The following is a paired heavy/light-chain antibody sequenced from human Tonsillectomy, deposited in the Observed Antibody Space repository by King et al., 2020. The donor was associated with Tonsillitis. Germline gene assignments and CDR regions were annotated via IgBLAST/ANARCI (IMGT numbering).Light chain of an antibody. V-gene: IGKV3-11*01. Sequence: EIVLTQSPATLSLSPGARATLSCRASQSVSKYLVWYQQKPGQAPRLLIYDASNRATGIPARFSGSGSGTDFALTISSLEPEDFAVYYCQQRSNWPPTFGQGTKVEIK. CDR1: QSVSKY. CDR3: QQRSNWPPT. J-gene: IGKJ1*01. CDR2: DAS.
Heavy chain of an antibody. V-gene: IGHV4-30-4*01. CDR2: IHSGGNT. Sequence: QVQLQESGPGLVKPSQTLSLTCIVSGGSISSDGSYWSWIRQTPSEGLEWVGYIHSGGNTYYNPSLESRVTISMDASTNRFSLNLSSVTAADTAVYYCARGRGSYPRCDYWGQGTQVTVSS. J-gene: IGHJ4*02. CDR1: GGSISSDGSY. CDR3: ARGRGSYPRCDY. D-gene: IGHD3-16*01.